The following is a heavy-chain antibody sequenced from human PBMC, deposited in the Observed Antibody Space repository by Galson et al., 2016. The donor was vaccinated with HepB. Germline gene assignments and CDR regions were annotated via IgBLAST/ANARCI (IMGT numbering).Heavy chain of an antibody. CDR1: GFTLSGSG. J-gene: IGHJ3*01. CDR2: ISSALRPI. V-gene: IGHV3-48*02. Sequence: SLRLSCAASGFTLSGSGLNWVRKAPGRGMQWISYISSALRPIYYADSVKGRFAISRDNAKNSVVLEKNSLREEDTGVYYCARELVRSAFDLWGQGTMVTVSS. D-gene: IGHD6-6*01. CDR3: ARELVRSAFDL.